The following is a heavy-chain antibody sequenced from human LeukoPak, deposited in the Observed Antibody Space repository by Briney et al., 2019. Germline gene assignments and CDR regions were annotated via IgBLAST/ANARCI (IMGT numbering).Heavy chain of an antibody. CDR1: GGTFSSYA. Sequence: ASVKVSCRASGGTFSSYAISWVRQAPGQGLEWMGGIIPILGTANYAQKFQGRVTITADESTSTAYMELSSLRSEDTAVYYCARGVSCSGGSCYDPFDYWGQGTLVTVSS. CDR3: ARGVSCSGGSCYDPFDY. D-gene: IGHD2-15*01. CDR2: IIPILGTA. J-gene: IGHJ4*02. V-gene: IGHV1-69*13.